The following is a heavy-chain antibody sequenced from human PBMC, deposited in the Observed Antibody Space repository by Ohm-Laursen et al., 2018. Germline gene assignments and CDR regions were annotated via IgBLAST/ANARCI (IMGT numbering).Heavy chain of an antibody. CDR3: AKDLAYGGNFYWYFDL. CDR1: GFTFTGYA. V-gene: IGHV3-23*01. Sequence: SLRLSCAASGFTFTGYAMSWVRQAPGKGLEWVSAVSGSGGSTYYADSVKGRFTISRDNSQNTLYLQVNSLRAEDTAVYYCAKDLAYGGNFYWYFDLWGRGTLVTVSS. J-gene: IGHJ2*01. D-gene: IGHD4-23*01. CDR2: VSGSGGST.